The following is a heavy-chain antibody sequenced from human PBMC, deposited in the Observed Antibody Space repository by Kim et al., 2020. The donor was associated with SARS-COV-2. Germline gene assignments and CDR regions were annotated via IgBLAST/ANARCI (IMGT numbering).Heavy chain of an antibody. CDR1: GGSISSSSYY. CDR2: IYYSGST. D-gene: IGHD1-26*01. CDR3: ASNSGSQVDYYYYGMDV. J-gene: IGHJ6*02. V-gene: IGHV4-39*01. Sequence: SETLSLTCTVSGGSISSSSYYWGWIRQPPGKGLEWIGSIYYSGSTYYNPSLKSRVTISVDTSKNQFSLKLSSVTAADTAVYYCASNSGSQVDYYYYGMDVWGQGATVTVSS.